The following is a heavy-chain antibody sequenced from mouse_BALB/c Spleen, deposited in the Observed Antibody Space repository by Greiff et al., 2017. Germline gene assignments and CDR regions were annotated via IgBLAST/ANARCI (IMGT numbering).Heavy chain of an antibody. J-gene: IGHJ4*01. CDR3: ARGVRRGDYAMDY. CDR1: GYTFTSYW. V-gene: IGHV1-87*01. CDR2: IYPGDGDT. Sequence: VQLQQSGAELARPGASVKLSCKASGYTFTSYWMQWVKQRPGQGLEWIGAIYPGDGDTRYTQKFKGKATLTADKSSSTAYMQLSSLASEDSAVYYCARGVRRGDYAMDYWGQGTSVTVSS. D-gene: IGHD2-14*01.